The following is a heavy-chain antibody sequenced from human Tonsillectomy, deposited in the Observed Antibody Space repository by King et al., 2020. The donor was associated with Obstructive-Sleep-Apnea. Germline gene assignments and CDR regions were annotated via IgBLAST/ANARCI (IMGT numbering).Heavy chain of an antibody. Sequence: VQLVESGVGLVKTGGSLRLSCAASGFTVSNAWLRWVRQAPGEGLELVGRSKSKNDGGTKDYGAPGQGRFTISRDDSKNTLSLQMNSLKTEETAVYYCTASVFWSGYYRGYWGQGTLVTVSS. CDR2: SKSKNDGGTK. J-gene: IGHJ4*02. CDR3: TASVFWSGYYRGY. D-gene: IGHD3-3*01. V-gene: IGHV3-15*01. CDR1: GFTVSNAW.